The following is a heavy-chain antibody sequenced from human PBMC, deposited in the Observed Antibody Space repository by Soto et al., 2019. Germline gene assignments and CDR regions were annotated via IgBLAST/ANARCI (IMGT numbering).Heavy chain of an antibody. V-gene: IGHV3-33*01. J-gene: IGHJ6*02. D-gene: IGHD1-26*01. CDR3: ARDLVLGGSYYYYYGMDV. CDR2: IWYDGSNK. Sequence: QVQLVESGGGVVQPGRSLRLSCAASGFTFSSYGMHWVRQAPGKGLEWVAVIWYDGSNKYYADSVKGRFTNSRDNSKNTLYLQMNSLRAEDTAVYYCARDLVLGGSYYYYYGMDVWGQGTTVTVSS. CDR1: GFTFSSYG.